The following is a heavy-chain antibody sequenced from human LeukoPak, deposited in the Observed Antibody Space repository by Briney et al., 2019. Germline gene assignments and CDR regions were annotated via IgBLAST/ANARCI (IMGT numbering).Heavy chain of an antibody. CDR1: GFSFSSYN. D-gene: IGHD3-22*01. J-gene: IGHJ4*02. CDR2: ITSSSTYT. CDR3: ARVGAGRTMIVVVITFDY. Sequence: PGGSLRLSCAASGFSFSSYNMNWVRQTPGKGLEWVSSITSSSTYTFYADSVKGRFTISRDNAKNSLYLQMNSLRAEDTAVYYCARVGAGRTMIVVVITFDYWGQGTLVTVSS. V-gene: IGHV3-21*01.